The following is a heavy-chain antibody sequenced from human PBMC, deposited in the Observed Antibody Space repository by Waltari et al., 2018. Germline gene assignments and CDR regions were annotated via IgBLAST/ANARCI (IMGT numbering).Heavy chain of an antibody. Sequence: QVQLVQSGAEVKKPGASVRVSCKASGYTFTNFGINWVRQAPGRGLEWMGWISHSTANTDDTRRCQGQVTMTTDTSANTASLELTDLRSDDTAVYFCARGGGPRTVVALTFGYGGEGTLVTVSS. J-gene: IGHJ4*02. D-gene: IGHD2-21*01. CDR3: ARGGGPRTVVALTFGY. CDR2: ISHSTANT. CDR1: GYTFTNFG. V-gene: IGHV1-18*01.